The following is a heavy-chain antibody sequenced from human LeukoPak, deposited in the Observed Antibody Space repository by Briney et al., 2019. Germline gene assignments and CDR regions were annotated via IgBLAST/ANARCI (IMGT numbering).Heavy chain of an antibody. V-gene: IGHV4-4*07. Sequence: PSETLSLTCTVSGGSISSYYWSWIRQPAGKGLEWIGRIYTSGSTNYNPSLKSRVTMSVDTSKNQFSLKLSSVTAADTAVYYCAXTIXXADPSGGQFDPWGQGTLVTVSS. J-gene: IGHJ5*02. CDR2: IYTSGST. D-gene: IGHD3-3*01. CDR1: GGSISSYY. CDR3: AXTIXXADPSGGQFDP.